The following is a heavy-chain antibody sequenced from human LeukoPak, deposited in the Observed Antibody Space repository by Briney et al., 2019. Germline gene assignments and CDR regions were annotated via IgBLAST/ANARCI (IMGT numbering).Heavy chain of an antibody. CDR2: IYYRSKWKK. Sequence: SQTLSLTCAISGDSVSSNSGAWHWIRQSPPRGLEWLGRIYYRSKWKKDYAVSVGSRITINPDTSKNQFSLQLSSVTPEDTAVYYCARDWSGNVAIDYWGQGTLVTVSS. J-gene: IGHJ4*02. D-gene: IGHD3-10*01. CDR3: ARDWSGNVAIDY. CDR1: GDSVSSNSGA. V-gene: IGHV6-1*01.